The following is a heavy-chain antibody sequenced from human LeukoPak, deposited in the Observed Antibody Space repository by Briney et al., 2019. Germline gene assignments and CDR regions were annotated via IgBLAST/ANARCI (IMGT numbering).Heavy chain of an antibody. Sequence: GGSLRLSCAASGFTFSSYSMNWVRQAPGKGLEWVSSISSSTSYIYYADSVKGRCTISRDNAKNSLYLQMNSLRAEDTAVYYCARNTVTRPDNYYYFYYMDVWGKGTTVTVSS. V-gene: IGHV3-21*01. CDR1: GFTFSSYS. CDR2: ISSSTSYI. J-gene: IGHJ6*03. CDR3: ARNTVTRPDNYYYFYYMDV. D-gene: IGHD4-17*01.